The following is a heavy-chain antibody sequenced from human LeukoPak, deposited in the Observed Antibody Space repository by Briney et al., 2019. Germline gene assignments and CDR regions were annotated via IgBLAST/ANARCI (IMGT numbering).Heavy chain of an antibody. D-gene: IGHD3-22*01. Sequence: PGGSLTLSCAASALTFSSYWMSWVRHAPEKGLEWVATIKQDGSEKCYGDSVKGRFTISRDNAKNSLYLQMNSLRAEDTAVYYCARDLSGYYDPQYYFDYWGQGTLVTVSS. CDR3: ARDLSGYYDPQYYFDY. CDR1: ALTFSSYW. J-gene: IGHJ4*02. CDR2: IKQDGSEK. V-gene: IGHV3-7*01.